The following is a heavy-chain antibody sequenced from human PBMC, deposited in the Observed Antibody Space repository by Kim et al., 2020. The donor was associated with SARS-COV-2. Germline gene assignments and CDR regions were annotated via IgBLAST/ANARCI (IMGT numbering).Heavy chain of an antibody. CDR1: GFTFSSYS. V-gene: IGHV3-21*01. CDR3: ASGGYDYDAPPPLGY. J-gene: IGHJ4*02. Sequence: GGSLRLSCAASGFTFSSYSMNWVRQAPGKGLEWVSSISSSSSYIYYADSVKGRFTISRDNAKNSLYLQMNSLRAEDTAVYYCASGGYDYDAPPPLGYWGQGTLVTVSS. D-gene: IGHD5-12*01. CDR2: ISSSSSYI.